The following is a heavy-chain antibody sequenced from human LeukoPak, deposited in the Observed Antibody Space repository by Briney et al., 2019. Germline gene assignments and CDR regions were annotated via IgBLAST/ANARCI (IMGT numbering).Heavy chain of an antibody. Sequence: SETLSLTCAVSGGSISSGGYSWSWIRQPPGKGLEWIGYVYHSGSTYYNSSLKSRVTISVDRSKNQFSLKLSSVTAADTAVYYCARTSMVRGVIRPWGQGTLVTVSS. D-gene: IGHD3-10*01. CDR1: GGSISSGGYS. J-gene: IGHJ4*02. CDR2: VYHSGST. V-gene: IGHV4-30-2*01. CDR3: ARTSMVRGVIRP.